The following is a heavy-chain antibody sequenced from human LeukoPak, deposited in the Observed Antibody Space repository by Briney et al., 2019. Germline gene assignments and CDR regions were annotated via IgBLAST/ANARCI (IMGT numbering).Heavy chain of an antibody. D-gene: IGHD3-22*01. J-gene: IGHJ4*02. CDR3: ARDYYDSSGYYLYFDY. CDR2: INHSGST. Sequence: SETLSLTCAVYGGSFSGYYWSWIRQPPGKGLEWIGEINHSGSTNYNPSLKSRVTISVDTSKNQFSLKLSSVTAADTAVYYCARDYYDSSGYYLYFDYWGQGTLVTVSS. V-gene: IGHV4-34*01. CDR1: GGSFSGYY.